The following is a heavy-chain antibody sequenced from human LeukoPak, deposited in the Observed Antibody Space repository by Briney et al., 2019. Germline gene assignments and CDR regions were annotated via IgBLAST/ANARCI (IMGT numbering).Heavy chain of an antibody. CDR3: AREDSGSYYNYYYFYMDV. Sequence: SQTLSLTCSISGGSFSSYFWSWVRQPAGKGLEWIGRIYPSGNTNYNPSLKSRVTLSVDTSKTQFSLRLSSVTAADTAVYYCAREDSGSYYNYYYFYMDVWGKGTTVTISS. J-gene: IGHJ6*03. D-gene: IGHD3-10*01. CDR1: GGSFSSYF. V-gene: IGHV4-4*07. CDR2: IYPSGNT.